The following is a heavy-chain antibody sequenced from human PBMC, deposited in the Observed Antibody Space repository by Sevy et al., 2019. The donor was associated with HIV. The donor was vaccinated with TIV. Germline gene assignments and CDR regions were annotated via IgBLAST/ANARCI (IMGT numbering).Heavy chain of an antibody. D-gene: IGHD4-17*01. V-gene: IGHV3-21*01. CDR1: GFTFSSYS. J-gene: IGHJ4*02. Sequence: GGSLRLSCAASGFTFSSYSMNWVRQAPGKGLEWVSSISSSSSYIYYADSVKGRFTISRDNAKNSLYLQMNSLGAEDTAVYYCALHDYGDYGSFDYWGQGTLVTVSS. CDR3: ALHDYGDYGSFDY. CDR2: ISSSSSYI.